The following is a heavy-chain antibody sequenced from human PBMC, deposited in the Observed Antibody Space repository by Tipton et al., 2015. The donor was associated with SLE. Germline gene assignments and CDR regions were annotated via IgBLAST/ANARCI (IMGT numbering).Heavy chain of an antibody. CDR3: ARDGSSYDFWSGYPGAFDI. CDR1: GFTFSSYS. CDR2: ISSSSSTI. V-gene: IGHV3-48*01. D-gene: IGHD3-3*01. J-gene: IGHJ3*02. Sequence: SLRLSCAASGFTFSSYSMNWVRQAPGKGLEWVSYISSSSSTIYYADSVKGRFTISRDNAKNSLYLQMNSLRAEDTAVYYCARDGSSYDFWSGYPGAFDIWGQGTMVTVSS.